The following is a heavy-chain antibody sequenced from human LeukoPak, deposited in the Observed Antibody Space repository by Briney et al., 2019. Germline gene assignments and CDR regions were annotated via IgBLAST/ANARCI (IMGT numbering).Heavy chain of an antibody. Sequence: GGSLRLSCAASGFTFSSYAMSWVCQAPGKGLEWVSSISGSGANTYYADSVKGRFTISRDNSKNTLYLQMNSLRAEDTAVYYCAKAPPIAVAGRLYYYYYMDVWGKGTTVTVSS. V-gene: IGHV3-23*01. J-gene: IGHJ6*03. CDR2: ISGSGANT. D-gene: IGHD6-19*01. CDR1: GFTFSSYA. CDR3: AKAPPIAVAGRLYYYYYMDV.